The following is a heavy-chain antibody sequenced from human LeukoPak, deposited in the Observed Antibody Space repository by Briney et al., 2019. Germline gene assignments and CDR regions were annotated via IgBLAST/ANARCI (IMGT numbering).Heavy chain of an antibody. CDR2: INPNNGGA. CDR3: ARGENYSYGY. J-gene: IGHJ4*02. Sequence: ASVKVSCKASGYTFTGYYMRWVRQAPGQGLEWMGRINPNNGGANYAQNFQGRVTVTRDTSISTVYMELTRLRSDDTAFYYCARGENYSYGYWGQGTLVTVSS. D-gene: IGHD5-18*01. CDR1: GYTFTGYY. V-gene: IGHV1-2*06.